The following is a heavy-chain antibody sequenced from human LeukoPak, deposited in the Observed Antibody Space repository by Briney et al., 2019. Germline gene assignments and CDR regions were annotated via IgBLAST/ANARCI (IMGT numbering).Heavy chain of an antibody. CDR3: AAGGSRNDYGDYEYEGLAFDY. J-gene: IGHJ4*02. CDR2: IVVGSGNT. D-gene: IGHD4-17*01. CDR1: GFTFTSSA. Sequence: GTSVKVSCKASGFTFTSSAMQWVRQARGQRLEWIGWIVVGSGNTNYAQKFQERVTITRDMSTSTAYMELSSLRSEDTAVYYCAAGGSRNDYGDYEYEGLAFDYWGQGTLVTVSS. V-gene: IGHV1-58*02.